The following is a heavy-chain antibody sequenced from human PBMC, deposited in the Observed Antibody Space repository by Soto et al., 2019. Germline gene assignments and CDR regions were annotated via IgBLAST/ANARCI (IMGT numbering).Heavy chain of an antibody. Sequence: PSETLSLTCTVSGGSIRRSRYYWGSIRQPPGKGLEWIGSIYYSGSTYYNPSLKSRLTISVDTSKNQFSLKLSSVTAADTAVYYSASVRWGYYYGMDVWGQGTTVTVSS. CDR2: IYYSGST. V-gene: IGHV4-39*01. D-gene: IGHD3-16*01. CDR1: GGSIRRSRYY. CDR3: ASVRWGYYYGMDV. J-gene: IGHJ6*02.